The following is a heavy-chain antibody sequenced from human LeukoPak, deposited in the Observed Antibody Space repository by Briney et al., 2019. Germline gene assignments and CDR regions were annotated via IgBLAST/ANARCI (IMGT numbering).Heavy chain of an antibody. D-gene: IGHD3-22*01. V-gene: IGHV3-7*01. Sequence: GGSLRLSCAASGFTFSSYWMSWVRQAPGKGLEWVANIKQDGSEKYYVDSVKGRFTISRDNAKNSLYLQINSLRAEDTAVNYCATEDYYDSSGYYFDYWGQGTLVTVSS. J-gene: IGHJ4*02. CDR1: GFTFSSYW. CDR2: IKQDGSEK. CDR3: ATEDYYDSSGYYFDY.